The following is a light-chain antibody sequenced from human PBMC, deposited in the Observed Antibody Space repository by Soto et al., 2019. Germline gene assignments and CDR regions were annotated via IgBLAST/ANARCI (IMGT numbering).Light chain of an antibody. CDR1: SIDVGNYNL. CDR3: CSYAGSSTYV. CDR2: EVS. V-gene: IGLV2-23*02. Sequence: QSALTQPASVSGSPGQSITTSGTGTSIDVGNYNLASWYQQHPGKAPKLMIYEVSKWPSGVSNRFSGSKSGNTASLTISGLQAEDEADYYCCSYAGSSTYVFGTGTKLTVL. J-gene: IGLJ1*01.